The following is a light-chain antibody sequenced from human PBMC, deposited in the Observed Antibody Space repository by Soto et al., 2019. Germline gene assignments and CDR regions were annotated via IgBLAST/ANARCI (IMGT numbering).Light chain of an antibody. V-gene: IGLV2-23*01. J-gene: IGLJ2*01. CDR1: SSDVGSYNL. CDR3: CSYAGNLI. Sequence: QSALTQPASVSGSPGQSITISCTGTSSDVGSYNLVSWYQQHPGKAPKLMIYDDSKRPSGVSNRFSGSKSGNTASLTISGLQAEDEADYHCCSYAGNLIFGGGTKLTVL. CDR2: DDS.